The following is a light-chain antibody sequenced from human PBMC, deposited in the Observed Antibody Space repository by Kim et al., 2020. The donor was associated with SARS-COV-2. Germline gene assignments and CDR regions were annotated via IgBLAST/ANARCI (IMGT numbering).Light chain of an antibody. CDR3: QAWDSSTNVV. V-gene: IGLV3-1*01. CDR1: KLGKKY. Sequence: VAPGQAGSMTCCGHKLGKKYVSWYHQKPGQSPVLVIYQDTKRPSGIPERFSGSNSGNTATLTISGTQTMDEGDYYCQAWDSSTNVVFGGGTQLTVL. J-gene: IGLJ3*02. CDR2: QDT.